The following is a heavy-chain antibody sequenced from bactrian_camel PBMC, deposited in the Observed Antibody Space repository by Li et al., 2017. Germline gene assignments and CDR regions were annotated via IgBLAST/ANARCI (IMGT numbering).Heavy chain of an antibody. CDR3: AAIQAWGAAADLTINYGLGCPYNF. CDR2: IDRSGGST. Sequence: HVQLVESGGGSVQSGGSLTLSCVYSGDFLSDYSMAWFRQAPGKGLEWISGIDRSGGSTDYADSVKGRFTISRDNAKNTLYLQLDSLKTEDTAMYYCAAIQAWGAAADLTINYGLGCPYNFWGQGTQVTVS. CDR1: GDFLSDYS. V-gene: IGHV3S1*01. D-gene: IGHD5*01. J-gene: IGHJ4*01.